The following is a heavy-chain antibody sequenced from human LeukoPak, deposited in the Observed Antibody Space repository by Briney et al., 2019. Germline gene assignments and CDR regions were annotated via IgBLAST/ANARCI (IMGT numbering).Heavy chain of an antibody. CDR3: ALAPGGDGYNSDDY. CDR2: IIPLFGTA. CDR1: GGTFSSYA. Sequence: SVKVSCKASGGTFSSYAISWVRQAPGQGLEWMGGIIPLFGTANYAQKFQGRVRISTAEYPSTDCVEWSSMRSEDIAVYYCALAPGGDGYNSDDYWGQGTLVTVSS. J-gene: IGHJ4*02. D-gene: IGHD5-24*01. V-gene: IGHV1-69*05.